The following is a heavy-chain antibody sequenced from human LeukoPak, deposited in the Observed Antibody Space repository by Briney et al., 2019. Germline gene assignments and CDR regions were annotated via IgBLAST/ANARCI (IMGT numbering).Heavy chain of an antibody. V-gene: IGHV3-9*01. Sequence: PGGSLRLSCVASGFTFYDYAMHWVRQAPGKGLEGVSGIRWNIDSIGYADSVKGRFTISRDNAKNSLYLQMNSLRAEDTALYFCAKGSPFWTSSGGDYFDPWGQGTLVTVSS. CDR1: GFTFYDYA. CDR2: IRWNIDSI. D-gene: IGHD3-3*01. J-gene: IGHJ5*02. CDR3: AKGSPFWTSSGGDYFDP.